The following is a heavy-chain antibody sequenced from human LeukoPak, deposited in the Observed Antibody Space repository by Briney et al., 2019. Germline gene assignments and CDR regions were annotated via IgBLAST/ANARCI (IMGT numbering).Heavy chain of an antibody. V-gene: IGHV3-11*01. D-gene: IGHD1-14*01. CDR3: AREGVSGNHYYYSGMDV. J-gene: IGHJ6*02. Sequence: PGGSLRLSSAASGFTFSDYYMSWIPQGPGKGLEWVSYISSSGSTIYYADSVKGRFTISRDNAKNSLYLQMNSLRAEATPLYYCAREGVSGNHYYYSGMDVWGQGTTVTVSS. CDR1: GFTFSDYY. CDR2: ISSSGSTI.